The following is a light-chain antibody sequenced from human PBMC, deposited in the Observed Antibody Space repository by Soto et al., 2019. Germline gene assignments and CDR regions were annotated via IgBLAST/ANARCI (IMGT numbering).Light chain of an antibody. V-gene: IGKV1-5*03. Sequence: DIQMTQSPSALSASVGDRVTITCRASQSISTWLAWYQQKPGKAPKLLIYKASTLESGVPSTFSGSGSGTEFTLTISSLQPDDFETYYCLQYNSYSTWTFGQGTKVEI. J-gene: IGKJ1*01. CDR2: KAS. CDR3: LQYNSYSTWT. CDR1: QSISTW.